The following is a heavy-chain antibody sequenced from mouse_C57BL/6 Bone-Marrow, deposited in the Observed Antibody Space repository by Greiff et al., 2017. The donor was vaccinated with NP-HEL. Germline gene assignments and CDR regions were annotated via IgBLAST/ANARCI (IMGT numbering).Heavy chain of an antibody. CDR1: GYTFTSYW. CDR2: IHPNSGST. CDR3: AREGFITTVVEDY. V-gene: IGHV1-64*01. Sequence: QVQLQQPGAELVKPGASVKLSCKASGYTFTSYWMHWVKQRPGQGLEWIGMIHPNSGSTNYNEKFKSKATLTVDKSSSTAYMQLSSLTSEDSAVYYCAREGFITTVVEDYWGQGTTLTVSS. J-gene: IGHJ2*01. D-gene: IGHD1-1*01.